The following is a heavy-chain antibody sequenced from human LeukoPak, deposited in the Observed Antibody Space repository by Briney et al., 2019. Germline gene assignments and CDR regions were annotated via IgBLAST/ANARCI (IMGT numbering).Heavy chain of an antibody. CDR1: GGSFSGDY. J-gene: IGHJ5*02. V-gene: IGHV4-34*01. D-gene: IGHD1-26*01. CDR3: AKNGQSGFSFDP. CDR2: GGNSGGT. Sequence: SETLSLTCAVYGGSFSGDYWSWIRQPPGKGLEWIGEGGNSGGTKFNPSLKSRVTISADTSKNQFSLKLSSVTAADTAVYYCAKNGQSGFSFDPWGQGTLVTVSS.